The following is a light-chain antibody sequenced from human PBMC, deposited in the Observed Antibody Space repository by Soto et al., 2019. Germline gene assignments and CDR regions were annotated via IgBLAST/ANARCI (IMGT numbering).Light chain of an antibody. V-gene: IGKV1-5*01. CDR2: DVS. Sequence: DIQMTQSPSTVSASVGDRITITCRASQSINTWLAWYRQRPGEAPQLLIYDVSNIAMGVPARLSGSGSGTDFTLSISRLQADDFANSYCQQYQTYSRTFGQGTKVEVK. CDR1: QSINTW. CDR3: QQYQTYSRT. J-gene: IGKJ1*01.